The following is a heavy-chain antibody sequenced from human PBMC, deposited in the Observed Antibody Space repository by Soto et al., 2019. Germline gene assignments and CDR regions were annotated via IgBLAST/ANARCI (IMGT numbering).Heavy chain of an antibody. CDR2: INPSGGST. CDR1: GYIFTSYY. Sequence: ASVKVSCKASGYIFTSYYLHWVRQAPGQGLEWMGIINPSGGSTTYAQKFQGRVTMTRDTSTSTVYVDLSSLRSEDTAVYYCARDPQGYCSGRGCYDIDHWGQGTLVTVTS. CDR3: ARDPQGYCSGRGCYDIDH. V-gene: IGHV1-46*01. J-gene: IGHJ4*02. D-gene: IGHD2-15*01.